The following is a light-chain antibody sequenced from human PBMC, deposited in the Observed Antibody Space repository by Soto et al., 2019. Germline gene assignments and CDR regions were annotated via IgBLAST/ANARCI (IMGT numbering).Light chain of an antibody. V-gene: IGKV3D-20*02. J-gene: IGKJ3*01. CDR1: QSVSSSY. CDR3: QHRNNRPFS. CDR2: DAS. Sequence: PGERASLSCMASQSVSSSYLAWYQQKPGQAPRLLIYDASNRATGIPARFSGSGSGTDFTLTIISLEPEDFAVYYCQHRNNRPFSFGPGTKVDIK.